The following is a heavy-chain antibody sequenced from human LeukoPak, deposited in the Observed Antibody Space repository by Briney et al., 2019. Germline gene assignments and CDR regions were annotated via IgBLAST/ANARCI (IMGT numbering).Heavy chain of an antibody. CDR3: ARKDFSSGSFNY. D-gene: IGHD3-22*01. Sequence: KTGGSLRLSCAVSGFSLNIYYMSWIRQAPGKGLEWISYIGLNGYPLDYADSVKGRFTISRDNAKNSLYLDMNSLRDEDTAVYYCARKDFSSGSFNYWGQGTLVTVSS. V-gene: IGHV3-11*04. CDR1: GFSLNIYY. CDR2: IGLNGYPL. J-gene: IGHJ4*02.